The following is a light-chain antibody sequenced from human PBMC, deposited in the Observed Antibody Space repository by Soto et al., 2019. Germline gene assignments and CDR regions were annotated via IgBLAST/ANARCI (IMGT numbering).Light chain of an antibody. CDR2: GAS. Sequence: EIVMTQSPATLSVSPGERATLSCRASQSVSSNLAWYQQKPGQAPRLLIYGASTRATGIPARFSGSGSGTEFTLTISSLQSEDFAVCYCPQYDDWLPFGQGAQVAI. CDR3: PQYDDWLP. CDR1: QSVSSN. V-gene: IGKV3-15*01. J-gene: IGKJ1*01.